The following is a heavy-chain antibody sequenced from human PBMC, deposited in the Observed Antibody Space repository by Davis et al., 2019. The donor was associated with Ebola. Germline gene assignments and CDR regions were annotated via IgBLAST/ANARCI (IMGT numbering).Heavy chain of an antibody. Sequence: GESLKISCAASGFTVSSYALHWVRQAPGKGLEWVAHISNDGGYKHYGDSVKGRFTISRDNSKSTMSLQMNSLRSEDTAVYYCARGSHFDDSYGPPLGWGQGTLITVSS. V-gene: IGHV3-30*01. CDR3: ARGSHFDDSYGPPLG. CDR2: ISNDGGYK. CDR1: GFTVSSYA. J-gene: IGHJ4*02. D-gene: IGHD5-18*01.